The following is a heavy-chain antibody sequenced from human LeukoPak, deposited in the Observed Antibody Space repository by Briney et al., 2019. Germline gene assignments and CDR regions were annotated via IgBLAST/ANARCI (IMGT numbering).Heavy chain of an antibody. V-gene: IGHV3-53*01. J-gene: IGHJ4*02. D-gene: IGHD5-18*01. CDR1: GFTVSSNY. CDR3: ATRSWIHLTWDV. Sequence: GGSLRLSCAASGFTVSSNYMSWVRQAPGKGLEWVSVIYSGGSTYYADSVKGRFTISRDNSKNTLYLQMNSLRAEDTAVYYCATRSWIHLTWDVWGQGTLVTVSS. CDR2: IYSGGST.